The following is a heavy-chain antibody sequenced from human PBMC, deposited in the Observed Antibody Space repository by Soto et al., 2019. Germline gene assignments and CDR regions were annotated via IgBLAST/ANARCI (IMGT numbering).Heavy chain of an antibody. CDR2: IRRKTYGGTA. V-gene: IGHV3-49*04. CDR1: GLTLGDYA. Sequence: GGSLRLSCSGSGLTLGDYAMTWVRQAPGKGLEGVGSIRRKTYGGTADYAASVKGRFTISRDDSKSIAYLQMNSLKSEDTAVYYCNRDDKAAELRYFDHVFDYWGQGIQVTVSS. D-gene: IGHD3-9*01. CDR3: NRDDKAAELRYFDHVFDY. J-gene: IGHJ4*02.